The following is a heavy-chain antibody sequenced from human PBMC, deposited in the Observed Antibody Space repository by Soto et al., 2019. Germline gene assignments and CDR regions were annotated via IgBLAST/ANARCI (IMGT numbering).Heavy chain of an antibody. CDR2: IYWDDDK. CDR1: GFSLTTYAVG. Sequence: SGPTLVNPTQTLTLTCSFSGFSLTTYAVGVGWIRQPPGKALEWLALIYWDDDKRYSPSLKSRLTITKDTSKNQVVLTMTNMDPVDTATYYCAHTTYSSYFDYWGQGTLVTVSS. CDR3: AHTTYSSYFDY. V-gene: IGHV2-5*02. D-gene: IGHD6-19*01. J-gene: IGHJ4*02.